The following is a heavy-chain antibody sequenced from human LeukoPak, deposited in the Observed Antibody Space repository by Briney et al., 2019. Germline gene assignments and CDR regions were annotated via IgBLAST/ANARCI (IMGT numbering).Heavy chain of an antibody. J-gene: IGHJ6*02. D-gene: IGHD1-14*01. Sequence: GGSLRLSCAASGFTFSSAWMNWVRQAPGKGLEWVASISGSGDSTNYGDSVKGRFTISRDNFKRTVHLEMSNLRADDTAMYYCVRRAAVRGMDFWGLGTTVIVSS. CDR2: ISGSGDST. CDR3: VRRAAVRGMDF. V-gene: IGHV3-23*01. CDR1: GFTFSSAW.